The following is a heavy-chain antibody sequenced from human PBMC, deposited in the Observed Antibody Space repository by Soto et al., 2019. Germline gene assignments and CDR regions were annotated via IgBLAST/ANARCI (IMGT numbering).Heavy chain of an antibody. CDR1: GGSFSGYY. CDR3: ARTRYDYVWGSYRNVVWFDP. D-gene: IGHD3-16*02. Sequence: SETLSLTCAVYGGSFSGYYWSWIRQPPGKGLEWIGEINHSGSTNYNPSLKSRVTISVDTSKNQFSLKLSSVTAADTAVYYCARTRYDYVWGSYRNVVWFDPWGQGTLVTVSS. CDR2: INHSGST. J-gene: IGHJ5*02. V-gene: IGHV4-34*01.